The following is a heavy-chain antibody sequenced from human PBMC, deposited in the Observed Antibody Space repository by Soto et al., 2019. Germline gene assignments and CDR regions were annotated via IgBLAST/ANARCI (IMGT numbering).Heavy chain of an antibody. J-gene: IGHJ6*02. CDR3: AKDLGVKTEAGRYYYYGMDV. D-gene: IGHD3-10*01. CDR1: GFTFSSYG. Sequence: PGGSLRLSCAASGFTFSSYGMHWVRQAPGKXLEWVAVISYDGSNKYYADSVKGRFTISGDNSKNTLYLQMNSLRAEDTAVYYCAKDLGVKTEAGRYYYYGMDVWGQGTTVTVSS. CDR2: ISYDGSNK. V-gene: IGHV3-30*18.